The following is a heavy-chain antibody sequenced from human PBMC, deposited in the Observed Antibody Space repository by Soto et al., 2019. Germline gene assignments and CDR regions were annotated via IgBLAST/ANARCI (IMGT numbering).Heavy chain of an antibody. CDR3: XXXXGXCXRGSCHGHYAMDV. CDR1: SAPVSSTTXT. D-gene: IGHD2-15*01. J-gene: IGHJ6*02. V-gene: IGHV4-39*01. Sequence: QLQLQESGPGLVKPSETLSLTCTVSSAPVSSTTXTWGWIRQPPGKGLXWVASVYYGGRSYYNPSLNSGFTISVDTSXXXXXXXXXXXXXXXXXXXXXXXXXGXCXRGSCHGHYAMDVWGQGTTVTVSS. CDR2: VYYGGRS.